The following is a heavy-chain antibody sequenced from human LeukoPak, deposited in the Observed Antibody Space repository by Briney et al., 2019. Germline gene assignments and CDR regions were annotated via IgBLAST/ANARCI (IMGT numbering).Heavy chain of an antibody. Sequence: SETLSLTCTVSGGSISSGGYYWSWIRQHPGKGPEWIGYIYYSGSTYYNPSLKSRVTISVDTSKNQFSLKLSSVTAADTAVYYCARVGRGGYGLDYWGQGTLVTVSS. CDR1: GGSISSGGYY. CDR2: IYYSGST. J-gene: IGHJ4*02. CDR3: ARVGRGGYGLDY. V-gene: IGHV4-31*03. D-gene: IGHD3-22*01.